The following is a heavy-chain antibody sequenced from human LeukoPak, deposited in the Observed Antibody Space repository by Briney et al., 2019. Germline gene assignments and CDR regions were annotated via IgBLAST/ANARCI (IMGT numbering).Heavy chain of an antibody. Sequence: SETLSLTCTVSGGSIRSHYWSWIRQPPGKGLEWIGYISYSGNTNYNPSLKSRLTISVDTSKSQFSLKLTSVTAADTAVYYCVGDSSSSSHYFDPWGQGTLVTVSS. CDR2: ISYSGNT. CDR1: GGSIRSHY. D-gene: IGHD6-6*01. J-gene: IGHJ5*02. V-gene: IGHV4-59*11. CDR3: VGDSSSSSHYFDP.